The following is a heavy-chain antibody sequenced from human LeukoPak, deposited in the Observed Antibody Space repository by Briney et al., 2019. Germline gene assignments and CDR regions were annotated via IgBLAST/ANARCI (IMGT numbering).Heavy chain of an antibody. CDR3: ARRHKAYCSSTSCYHHRQYYFDY. CDR1: GYSFTSYW. Sequence: GESLKISCKGSGYSFTSYWIGWVRQMPGKGLEWMGIIYPGDSDTRYSPSFQGQVTISADKSISTAYLQWSSLKAADTAVYYCARRHKAYCSSTSCYHHRQYYFDYWGQGTLVTVSS. J-gene: IGHJ4*02. V-gene: IGHV5-51*01. D-gene: IGHD2-2*01. CDR2: IYPGDSDT.